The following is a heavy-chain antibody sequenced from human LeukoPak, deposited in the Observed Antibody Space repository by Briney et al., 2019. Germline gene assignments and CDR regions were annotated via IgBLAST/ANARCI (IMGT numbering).Heavy chain of an antibody. CDR1: GYSFKDFY. Sequence: ASVKVSFKASGYSFKDFYMSRVRQAPGQGLEWMGWNNPRNGDRAYAQKFQGRVTMTMDTSISTAYMELTRLRSDDTAVYYCARDKGSGWLIDDYWGQGTLVTVSS. CDR2: NNPRNGDR. D-gene: IGHD6-19*01. V-gene: IGHV1-2*02. J-gene: IGHJ4*02. CDR3: ARDKGSGWLIDDY.